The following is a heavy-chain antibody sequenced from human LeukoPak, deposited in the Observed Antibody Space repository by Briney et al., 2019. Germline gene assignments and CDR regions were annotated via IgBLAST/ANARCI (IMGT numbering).Heavy chain of an antibody. D-gene: IGHD3-10*01. Sequence: ASVKVSCKASGYTFTSYAMNWVRQAPGQGLEWMGWINTNTGNPTYAQGFTGRFVFSLDTSVSTAYLQISSLKAEDTAVYYCARGRILLWFGELLPAGGDFDYWGQGTLVTVSS. CDR2: INTNTGNP. CDR1: GYTFTSYA. V-gene: IGHV7-4-1*02. CDR3: ARGRILLWFGELLPAGGDFDY. J-gene: IGHJ4*02.